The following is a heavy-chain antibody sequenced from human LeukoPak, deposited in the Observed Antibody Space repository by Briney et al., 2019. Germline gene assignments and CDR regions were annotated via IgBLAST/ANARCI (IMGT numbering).Heavy chain of an antibody. V-gene: IGHV3-23*01. CDR2: ISGSGGST. Sequence: GGSLRLSCAASGFTFSSYAMSWVRQAPGKGLDWVSAISGSGGSTYYADSVKGRFTISRDNSKNTLYLQMNSLRAEDTAVYYCAKDPYSSSARRWFDPWGQGTLVTVSS. CDR3: AKDPYSSSARRWFDP. D-gene: IGHD6-13*01. J-gene: IGHJ5*02. CDR1: GFTFSSYA.